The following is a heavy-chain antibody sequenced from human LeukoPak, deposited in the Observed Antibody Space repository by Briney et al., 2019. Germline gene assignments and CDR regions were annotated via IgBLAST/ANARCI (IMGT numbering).Heavy chain of an antibody. CDR2: ISFRGST. Sequence: SETLSLTSAVSGDSISSDYWSWIREPLGKGLGWTGYISFRGSTNYNPSFKSRVTMSLDTSRNKFSLRLRSVTAADTAMYYCAKGGGGIAADYWGQETLVTVSS. J-gene: IGHJ4*02. CDR3: AKGGGGIAADY. D-gene: IGHD6-13*01. V-gene: IGHV4-59*01. CDR1: GDSISSDY.